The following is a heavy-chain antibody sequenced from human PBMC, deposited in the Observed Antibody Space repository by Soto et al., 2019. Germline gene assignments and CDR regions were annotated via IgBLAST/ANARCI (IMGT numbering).Heavy chain of an antibody. Sequence: ASVKVSCKASGYTFTGYYMHWVRQAPGQGLEWMGWINPNSGGTNYAQKFQGWVTMTRDTSISTAYMELSRLRSDDTAVYYCAREVKAAGIEGEVDDMDVWGQGTTVTVSS. D-gene: IGHD6-13*01. CDR3: AREVKAAGIEGEVDDMDV. J-gene: IGHJ6*02. CDR1: GYTFTGYY. V-gene: IGHV1-2*04. CDR2: INPNSGGT.